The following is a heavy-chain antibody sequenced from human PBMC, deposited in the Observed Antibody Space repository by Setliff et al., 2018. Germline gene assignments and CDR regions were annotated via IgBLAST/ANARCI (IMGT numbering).Heavy chain of an antibody. D-gene: IGHD4-17*01. CDR2: ISHSGGST. CDR3: AKEDGERYYFYYMDV. V-gene: IGHV3-23*01. J-gene: IGHJ6*03. CDR1: GFTFSSYS. Sequence: LRLSCAGSGFTFSSYSMNWVRQAPGKGLEWVSGISHSGGSTYYADSVKGRFTISRDNSKSTLYLQMNSLRAEDTAIYYCAKEDGERYYFYYMDVWGKGTTVTVSS.